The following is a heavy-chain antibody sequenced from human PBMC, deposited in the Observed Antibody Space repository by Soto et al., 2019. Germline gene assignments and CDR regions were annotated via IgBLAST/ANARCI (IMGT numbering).Heavy chain of an antibody. Sequence: PGGSLRLSCAASGFTVSRNYMSWVRQAPGKGLEWVSAISGSGGSTYYADSVKGRFTISRDNSKNTLYLQMNSLRAEDKSVYYCSRSAYSRSQSIHCDPWGQGTLITVSS. V-gene: IGHV3-23*01. CDR3: SRSAYSRSQSIHCDP. D-gene: IGHD6-13*01. CDR1: GFTVSRNY. CDR2: ISGSGGST. J-gene: IGHJ5*02.